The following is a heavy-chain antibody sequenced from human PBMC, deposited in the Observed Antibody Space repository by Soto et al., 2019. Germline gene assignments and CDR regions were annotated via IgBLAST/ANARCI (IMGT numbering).Heavy chain of an antibody. J-gene: IGHJ5*02. D-gene: IGHD3-9*01. CDR1: GGSISSSSYY. V-gene: IGHV4-39*01. Sequence: SETLSLTCTVSGGSISSSSYYWGWIRQPPGKGLEWIGSIYYSGSTYYNPSLKSRVTISVDTSKNQFSLKLSSVTAADTAVYYCARQPAEYYDILTGYKWFDPWGQGTLGTVS. CDR2: IYYSGST. CDR3: ARQPAEYYDILTGYKWFDP.